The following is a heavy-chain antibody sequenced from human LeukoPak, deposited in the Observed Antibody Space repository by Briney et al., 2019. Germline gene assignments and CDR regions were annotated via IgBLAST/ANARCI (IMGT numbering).Heavy chain of an antibody. CDR1: GFTFSHYS. D-gene: IGHD3-22*01. V-gene: IGHV3-21*01. Sequence: GGSLRLSCAASGFTFSHYSMNWVRQAPGKGLEWVSSISASSSFIYYADSVKGRFTISRDNSKNTLYLEMNSLRTEDTAVYYCAKDRPYDVSAWGQGTLVTASS. CDR3: AKDRPYDVSA. CDR2: ISASSSFI. J-gene: IGHJ4*02.